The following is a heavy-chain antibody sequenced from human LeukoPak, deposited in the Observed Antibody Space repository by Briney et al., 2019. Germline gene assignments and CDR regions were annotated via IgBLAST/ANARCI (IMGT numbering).Heavy chain of an antibody. D-gene: IGHD2-15*01. CDR2: INHSGST. CDR1: GGSFSGYY. CDR3: ARDHSSAAFDY. J-gene: IGHJ4*02. V-gene: IGHV4-34*01. Sequence: SETLSLTCAVYGGSFSGYYWSWIRQPPGKGLEWIGEINHSGSTNYNPSLKSRVTISVDTSKNQFSLKLSSVTAADTAVYYCARDHSSAAFDYWGQGTLVTVSS.